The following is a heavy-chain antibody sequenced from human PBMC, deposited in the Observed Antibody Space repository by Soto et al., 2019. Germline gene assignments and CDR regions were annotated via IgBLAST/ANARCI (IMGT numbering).Heavy chain of an antibody. V-gene: IGHV3-64D*06. J-gene: IGHJ5*02. CDR1: GFTFSEYS. D-gene: IGHD3-9*01. CDR2: ISSDGDIT. CDR3: VNVSTFYDILTRYYPTTFLDP. Sequence: GGSLRLSFSASGFTFSEYSMHWVRQAPGKGLQYVSTISSDGDITYYSDSVKGRFTISRDNSRNTLYLQMNSLRPEDTAVYYFVNVSTFYDILTRYYPTTFLDPWGPGTLVTVSS.